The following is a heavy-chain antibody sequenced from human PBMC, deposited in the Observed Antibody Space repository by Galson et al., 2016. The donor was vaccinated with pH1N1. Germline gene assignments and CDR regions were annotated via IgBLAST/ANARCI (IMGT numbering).Heavy chain of an antibody. V-gene: IGHV4-34*09. Sequence: LSLTCAVYGVSFSGYYWSWIRQPPGKGLEWIGEINHSGSTNYNPSLKSRDTISVDTSKNQFSLKLSSVTAADTAVYYCARGVWFGELGAWFDPWGQGTLVTVSS. J-gene: IGHJ5*02. CDR3: ARGVWFGELGAWFDP. CDR2: INHSGST. CDR1: GVSFSGYY. D-gene: IGHD3-10*01.